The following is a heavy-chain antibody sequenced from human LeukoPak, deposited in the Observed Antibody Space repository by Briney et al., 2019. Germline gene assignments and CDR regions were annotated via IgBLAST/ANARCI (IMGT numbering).Heavy chain of an antibody. CDR3: ARNPYYYGSGSYYHYYYYMDV. V-gene: IGHV3-21*01. CDR1: GFTFSSYS. D-gene: IGHD3-10*01. J-gene: IGHJ6*03. Sequence: GGSLRLPCAASGFTFSSYSMNWVRQAPGKWLEWVSSISSSSSYICYADSVKGRFTISRDNAKNSLYLQMNSLRAEDTAVYYCARNPYYYGSGSYYHYYYYMDVWGKGTTVTISS. CDR2: ISSSSSYI.